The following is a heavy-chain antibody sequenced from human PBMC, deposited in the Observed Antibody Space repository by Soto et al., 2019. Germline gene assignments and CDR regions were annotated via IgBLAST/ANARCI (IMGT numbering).Heavy chain of an antibody. CDR2: IYYSGSP. Sequence: QVQLQESGPGLVKPSETLSLTCIVSGDSISPYYWTWIRHPPGKGLEWIGHIYYSGSPNYNPSLKSRVTISVDTSKSQFSLKLSSVTAADTAVYYCARDVSPTYWGQGMLVTVSS. CDR1: GDSISPYY. CDR3: ARDVSPTY. J-gene: IGHJ4*02. V-gene: IGHV4-59*01.